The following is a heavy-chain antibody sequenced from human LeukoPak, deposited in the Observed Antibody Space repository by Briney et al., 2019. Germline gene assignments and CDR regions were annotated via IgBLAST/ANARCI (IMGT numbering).Heavy chain of an antibody. CDR2: TNPRGGNS. CDR1: GYTFTDYW. V-gene: IGHV1-46*01. CDR3: AREKERGAVPGPCDY. J-gene: IGHJ4*02. Sequence: ASVKVSCKASGYTFTDYWMRWVRQAPGQGLEWMGMTNPRGGNSYYAQKFQGRVTMTRDTSTSTVYMELSNLRSEDTAVYYCAREKERGAVPGPCDYWGQGTLVTVSS. D-gene: IGHD6-19*01.